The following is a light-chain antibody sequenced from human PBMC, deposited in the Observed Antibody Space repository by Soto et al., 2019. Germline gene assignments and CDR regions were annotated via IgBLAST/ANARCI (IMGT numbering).Light chain of an antibody. CDR2: EVS. J-gene: IGLJ1*01. CDR3: FSYTSSGTYV. V-gene: IGLV2-14*01. CDR1: SSDVGNYKY. Sequence: QSALTQPASVSGSPGRPITISSTGTSSDVGNYKYVSWYQQHPGKAPKLMIYEVSNRPSGVSNRFSGSKSGNTASLTISGLQAEDETDYYCFSYTSSGTYVFGTGTKVTVL.